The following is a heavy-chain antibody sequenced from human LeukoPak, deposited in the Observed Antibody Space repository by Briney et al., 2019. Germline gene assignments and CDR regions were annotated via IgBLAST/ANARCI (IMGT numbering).Heavy chain of an antibody. CDR1: GGSISSYY. CDR3: AREGWRDSSGYPDY. D-gene: IGHD3-22*01. Sequence: SETLSLTCTVSGGSISSYYWSWIRQPPGKGLEWIGYIYYSGSTNYNPSLKSRVTIPVDTSKNQFSLKLSSVTAADTAVYYCAREGWRDSSGYPDYWGQGTLVTVSS. J-gene: IGHJ4*02. V-gene: IGHV4-59*01. CDR2: IYYSGST.